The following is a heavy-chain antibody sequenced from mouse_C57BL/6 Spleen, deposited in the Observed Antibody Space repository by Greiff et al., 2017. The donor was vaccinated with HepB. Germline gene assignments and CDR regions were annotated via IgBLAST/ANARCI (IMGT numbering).Heavy chain of an antibody. CDR1: GYTFTSYW. CDR2: IDPSDSYT. J-gene: IGHJ2*01. CDR3: ARWDGSPPYYFDY. D-gene: IGHD1-1*01. V-gene: IGHV1-59*01. Sequence: QVQLQQPGAELVRPGTSVKLSCKASGYTFTSYWMHWVKQRPGQGLEWIGVIDPSDSYTNYNQKFKGKATLTVDTSSSTAYMQLSSLTSEDSAVYDCARWDGSPPYYFDYWGQGTTLTVSS.